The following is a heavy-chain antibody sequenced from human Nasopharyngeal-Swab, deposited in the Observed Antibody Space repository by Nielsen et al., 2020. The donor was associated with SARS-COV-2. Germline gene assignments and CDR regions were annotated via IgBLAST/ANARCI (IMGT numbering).Heavy chain of an antibody. Sequence: ASVKVSCKASGYTFTSYYMHWVRQAPGQGLEWMGIINPSGGSTSYAQKFQGRVTMTRDTSTSTVYMGLSSLRSEDTAVYYCARALSAARPDLMGWFDPWGQGTLVTVSS. D-gene: IGHD6-6*01. CDR1: GYTFTSYY. J-gene: IGHJ5*02. CDR2: INPSGGST. CDR3: ARALSAARPDLMGWFDP. V-gene: IGHV1-46*01.